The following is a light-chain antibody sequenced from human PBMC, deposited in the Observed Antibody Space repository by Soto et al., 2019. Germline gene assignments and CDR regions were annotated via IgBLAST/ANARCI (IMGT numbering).Light chain of an antibody. J-gene: IGKJ2*01. V-gene: IGKV1-5*03. CDR1: QSISNW. Sequence: DIQMTQSPSTLSASVGDRVTITCRASQSISNWLACYQQKPGKAPKLLIYKASNLESGVPSRFSGSGSGTEFTLTISSLQPDDFATYYCQQHKSFSLYTFGQGTKVEIK. CDR3: QQHKSFSLYT. CDR2: KAS.